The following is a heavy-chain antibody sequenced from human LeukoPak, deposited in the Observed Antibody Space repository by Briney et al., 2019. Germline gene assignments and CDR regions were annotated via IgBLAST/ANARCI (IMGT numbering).Heavy chain of an antibody. CDR2: IYWDDGK. Sequence: SGPTLVNPTQTLTLTCTFSGFSLSTSGVGVGWIRQPPGKALEWLALIYWDDGKRYSPSLKSRLTITKDTSKNQVVLTMTNMDPVDTATYYCAHQTTIFGVVDYYYYMDVWGKGTTVTVSS. CDR3: AHQTTIFGVVDYYYYMDV. V-gene: IGHV2-5*02. CDR1: GFSLSTSGVG. D-gene: IGHD3-3*01. J-gene: IGHJ6*03.